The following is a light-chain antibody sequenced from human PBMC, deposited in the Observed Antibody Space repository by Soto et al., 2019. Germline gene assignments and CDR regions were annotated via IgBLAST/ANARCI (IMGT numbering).Light chain of an antibody. CDR1: QRITTY. CDR3: QQSYSTPYT. CDR2: TAA. V-gene: IGKV1-39*01. J-gene: IGKJ2*01. Sequence: IHMTQSPSSLSASVGDRVTITCRASQRITTYLNWYQQKPVKAPKLLISTAATLQGGVPSRFSGSGSWTDFTLTITTLQPEDVATYFCQQSYSTPYTFGQGTKLEIK.